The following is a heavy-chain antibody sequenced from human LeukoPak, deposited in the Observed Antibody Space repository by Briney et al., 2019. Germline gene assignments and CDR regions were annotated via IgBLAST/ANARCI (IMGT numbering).Heavy chain of an antibody. CDR1: GFTFRTYW. V-gene: IGHV3-7*01. D-gene: IGHD3-10*01. CDR2: IKQDGNEK. J-gene: IGHJ4*02. CDR3: ARSLFYYYGSGRFFDY. Sequence: PGGSLRLSCAASGFTFRTYWMSWVRQAPGKGLEWVANIKQDGNEKYYVDSVKGRFTISRDNAKNSLYLQMNSLRAEDTAVYYCARSLFYYYGSGRFFDYWGQGTLVTVSS.